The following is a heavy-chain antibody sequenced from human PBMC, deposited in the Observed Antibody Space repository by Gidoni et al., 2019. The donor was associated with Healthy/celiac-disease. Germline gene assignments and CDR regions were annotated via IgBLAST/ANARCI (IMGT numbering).Heavy chain of an antibody. CDR2: IYYSGST. CDR3: AILRPGAITRVFPGFDP. CDR1: GGSIRSTSYY. D-gene: IGHD2-21*01. J-gene: IGHJ5*02. V-gene: IGHV4-39*01. Sequence: QLPLQESGPGLVKPSETLFLTCTVSGGSIRSTSYYWGWIRQPPGKGLAWIGSIYYSGSTDYNPSLKSRVTISVDTSKNQFSLKLSSVTAADTAVYYCAILRPGAITRVFPGFDPWGQGTLVTVSS.